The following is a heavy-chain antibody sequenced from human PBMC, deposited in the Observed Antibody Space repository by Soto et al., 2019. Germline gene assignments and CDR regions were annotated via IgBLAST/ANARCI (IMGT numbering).Heavy chain of an antibody. CDR3: AREGWDFLGFYFDY. D-gene: IGHD1-26*01. Sequence: QVQLVESGGGVVQPGKSLRLSCAASGFPFRSYTMHWVRQAPGKGLEWVAVLSYDGSRQFYGDFVKGRFTISRDSSKNTLYLQMNRLRIEDTAVYFCAREGWDFLGFYFDYWGQGTPVTVSS. V-gene: IGHV3-30-3*01. J-gene: IGHJ4*02. CDR1: GFPFRSYT. CDR2: LSYDGSRQ.